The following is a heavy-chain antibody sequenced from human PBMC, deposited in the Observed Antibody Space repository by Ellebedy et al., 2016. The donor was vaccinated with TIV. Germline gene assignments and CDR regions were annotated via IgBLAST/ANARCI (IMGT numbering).Heavy chain of an antibody. J-gene: IGHJ4*02. CDR1: GFSFSSYG. CDR3: AKDYGTGWYGAFDF. D-gene: IGHD6-19*01. V-gene: IGHV3-30*19. Sequence: GGSLRLXXVGSGFSFSSYGIHWVRQAPGKGLEWVAVISYDGEREFYADSVRGRFTISRDNSRNTLYIQMNNLGPEDTAIYYCAKDYGTGWYGAFDFWGQGTLVTVSS. CDR2: ISYDGERE.